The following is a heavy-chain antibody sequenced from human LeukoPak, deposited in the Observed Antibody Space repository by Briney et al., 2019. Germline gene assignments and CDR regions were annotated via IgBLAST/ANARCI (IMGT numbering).Heavy chain of an antibody. D-gene: IGHD4-17*01. CDR1: GFTFSTYW. CDR2: INGDGSST. CDR3: AKGGRPTVDY. V-gene: IGHV3-74*01. Sequence: SGGSLRLSCAASGFTFSTYWMYWVRQAPGKGLVWVSRINGDGSSTSYADSVKGRFTISRDNAKNTLYLQMNSLRAEDTAVYYCAKGGRPTVDYWGQGTLVTVSS. J-gene: IGHJ4*02.